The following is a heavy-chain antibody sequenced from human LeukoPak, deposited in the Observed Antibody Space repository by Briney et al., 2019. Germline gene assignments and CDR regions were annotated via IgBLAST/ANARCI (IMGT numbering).Heavy chain of an antibody. CDR2: ISSSSSYI. V-gene: IGHV3-21*01. D-gene: IGHD2-15*01. CDR3: ARDRSSGGSCYWFDP. J-gene: IGHJ5*02. Sequence: GGSLRLSCAASGFTFSSYSMNWVRQAPGKGLEWVSSISSSSSYIYYADSVKGRFTISRDSAKNSLYLQMNSLRAEDTAVYYCARDRSSGGSCYWFDPWGQGTLVTVSS. CDR1: GFTFSSYS.